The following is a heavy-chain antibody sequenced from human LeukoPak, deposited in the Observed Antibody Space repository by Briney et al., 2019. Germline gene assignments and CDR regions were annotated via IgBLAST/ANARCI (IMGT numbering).Heavy chain of an antibody. CDR1: GGTLSSYA. CDR2: IIPIFDTA. J-gene: IGHJ4*02. CDR3: VRDYDTSGPQKTYFDF. D-gene: IGHD3-22*01. Sequence: SVKVSCKASGGTLSSYALSWVRQAPGRGIEWMERIIPIFDTADYTQTFQGRLTFTVDKSTGTAFMELSSLRSEDSATYYCVRDYDTSGPQKTYFDFWGQGTLVTVSS. V-gene: IGHV1-69*06.